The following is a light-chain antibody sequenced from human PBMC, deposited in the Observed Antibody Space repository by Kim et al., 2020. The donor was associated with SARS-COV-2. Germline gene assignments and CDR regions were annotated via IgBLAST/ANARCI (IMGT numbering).Light chain of an antibody. CDR1: ENSVIS. CDR3: QQRGSWPPALT. CDR2: DAA. V-gene: IGKV3-11*01. Sequence: PGERVPLSCRASENSVISLAWYQQTPGQPPRLLIYDAAVRAAGIPDRFSGSGSGTDFTLTIGSLAPEDFAIYYCQQRGSWPPALTFGGGTKLEI. J-gene: IGKJ4*01.